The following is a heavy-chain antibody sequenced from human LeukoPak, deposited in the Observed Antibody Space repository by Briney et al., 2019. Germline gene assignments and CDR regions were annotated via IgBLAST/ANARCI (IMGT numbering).Heavy chain of an antibody. CDR3: ARRRTTTTFDY. J-gene: IGHJ4*02. Sequence: PGGSLRLSCAASGFMFSIYEMNWVRQAPGKGVEWVSYIRSGGSPKYYADSVKGRVTISRDDAKNSLYLQMNSLRAEDTAVYYCARRRTTTTFDYWGQGTLVTVSS. CDR2: IRSGGSPK. V-gene: IGHV3-48*03. CDR1: GFMFSIYE. D-gene: IGHD5-24*01.